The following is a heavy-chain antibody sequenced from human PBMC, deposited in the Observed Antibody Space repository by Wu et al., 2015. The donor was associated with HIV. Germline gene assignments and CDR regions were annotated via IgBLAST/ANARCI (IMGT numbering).Heavy chain of an antibody. CDR2: INPNSGGT. D-gene: IGHD3-9*01. J-gene: IGHJ4*02. CDR1: GYTFNSYG. Sequence: QVQLVQSGAEVKKPGASVKVSCKASGYTFNSYGISWVRQAPGQGLEWMGWINPNSGGTNYAQNFEDRVTMTRDMSITTVYMELSRLTSDDTAVYYCARDKRGYDVLTGYYIYFDYWGQGTLVTVSS. CDR3: ARDKRGYDVLTGYYIYFDY. V-gene: IGHV1-2*02.